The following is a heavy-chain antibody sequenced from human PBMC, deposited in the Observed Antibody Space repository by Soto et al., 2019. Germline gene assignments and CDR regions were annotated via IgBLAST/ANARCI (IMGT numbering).Heavy chain of an antibody. D-gene: IGHD2-2*01. V-gene: IGHV3-74*01. J-gene: IGHJ4*02. CDR3: VKGGTSNKRVPGKY. CDR1: GFTFSSYW. Sequence: PGGSLRLSCAASGFTFSSYWMFWVRQAPGKGLVWVSGIIGDGTTTHYADSVKGRFAISRDNAKNTLYLQMNSLRADETAVYYCVKGGTSNKRVPGKYWGQGTLVTVSS. CDR2: IIGDGTTT.